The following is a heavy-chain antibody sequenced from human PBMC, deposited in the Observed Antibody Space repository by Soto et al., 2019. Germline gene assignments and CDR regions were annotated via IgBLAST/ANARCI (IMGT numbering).Heavy chain of an antibody. V-gene: IGHV1-69*01. Sequence: QMQLVQSGAEVKKPGSSVKVTCKASGGTFSSYAISWVRQAPGQGLEWMGGIIPISDTTNYAQKFQGRVTITADESTSTAYMELSRLRSEDTAVYYCARSQGSSTSLEIYYYYYYGMDVWGQGTTVTVSS. CDR2: IIPISDTT. J-gene: IGHJ6*02. CDR3: ARSQGSSTSLEIYYYYYYGMDV. D-gene: IGHD2-2*01. CDR1: GGTFSSYA.